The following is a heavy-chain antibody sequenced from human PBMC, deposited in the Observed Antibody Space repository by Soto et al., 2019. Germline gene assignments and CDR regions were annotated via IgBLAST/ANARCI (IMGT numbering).Heavy chain of an antibody. J-gene: IGHJ5*02. CDR3: ARHGSGWAS. CDR2: INAGNGNT. D-gene: IGHD6-19*01. V-gene: IGHV1-3*05. CDR1: GYTFTSYA. Sequence: QVQLVQSGAEEKKPGASVKVSCKASGYTFTSYAMHWVRQAPGQRLEWMGWINAGNGNTKYSQTFQGRVTITRDTSASTAYMALSSLRSEDTAVYYCARHGSGWASWGQGTLVTVSS.